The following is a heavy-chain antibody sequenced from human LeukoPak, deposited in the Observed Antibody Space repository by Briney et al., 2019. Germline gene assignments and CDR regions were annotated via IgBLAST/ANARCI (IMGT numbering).Heavy chain of an antibody. V-gene: IGHV6-1*01. CDR3: ARDISGGYYYMDV. D-gene: IGHD3-10*01. J-gene: IGHJ6*03. CDR2: TYYRSKWYN. Sequence: RTYYRSKWYNDYAVSVKSRISINPHTSKNQLSLQLNSVTPEDTAVYYCARDISGGYYYMDVWGKGTTVTVSS.